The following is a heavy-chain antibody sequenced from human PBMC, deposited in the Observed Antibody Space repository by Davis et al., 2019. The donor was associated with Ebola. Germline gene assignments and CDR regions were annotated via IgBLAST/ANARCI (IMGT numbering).Heavy chain of an antibody. V-gene: IGHV3-30*03. CDR2: ISYHGSYK. D-gene: IGHD2-2*02. Sequence: PGGSLRLSCAASGFTFSSYGMHWVRQAPGKGLEWVALISYHGSYKYYADSVKGRFTISRDNSKNTLYLQMNSLSAEDTAIYYCARDRVPSAIRSCHSWGQGTLVTVSS. J-gene: IGHJ4*02. CDR3: ARDRVPSAIRSCHS. CDR1: GFTFSSYG.